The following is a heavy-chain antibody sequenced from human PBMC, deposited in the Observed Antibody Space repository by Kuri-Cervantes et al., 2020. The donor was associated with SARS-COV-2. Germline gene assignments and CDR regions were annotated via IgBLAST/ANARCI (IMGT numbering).Heavy chain of an antibody. Sequence: LSLTCAASGFTFSSYWMSWVRQAPGKGLEWVANIKQDGSEKYYVDSVKGRFTISRDNAKNSLYLQMNSLRAEDTAVYYCARDWGELGKDYWGQGTLVTVSS. V-gene: IGHV3-7*01. D-gene: IGHD7-27*01. CDR1: GFTFSSYW. CDR2: IKQDGSEK. J-gene: IGHJ4*02. CDR3: ARDWGELGKDY.